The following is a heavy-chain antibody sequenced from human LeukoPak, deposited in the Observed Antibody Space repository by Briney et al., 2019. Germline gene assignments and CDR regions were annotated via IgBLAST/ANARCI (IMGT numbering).Heavy chain of an antibody. Sequence: SETLSLTCTVSGGSISSSSYYWGWIRQPPGKGLEWIGEINHSGSTNYNPSLKSRVTISVDTSKNQFSLKLSSVTAADTAVYYCARRRGIAAAAGSPYFDYWGQGTLVTVSS. CDR3: ARRRGIAAAAGSPYFDY. D-gene: IGHD6-13*01. CDR2: INHSGST. CDR1: GGSISSSSYY. V-gene: IGHV4-39*07. J-gene: IGHJ4*02.